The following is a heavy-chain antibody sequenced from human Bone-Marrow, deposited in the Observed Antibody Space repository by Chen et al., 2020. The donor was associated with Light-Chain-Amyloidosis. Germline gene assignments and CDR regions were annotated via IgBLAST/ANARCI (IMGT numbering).Heavy chain of an antibody. CDR1: GFTFSSYA. J-gene: IGHJ4*02. CDR3: AKDIRYSSGWYYFDY. D-gene: IGHD6-19*01. V-gene: IGHV3-23*01. CDR2: ISGSGGST. Sequence: GGGVVQPGGSLRLSCAASGFTFSSYAMSWVRQAPGKGLEWVSAISGSGGSTYYADSVKGRFTISRDNSKNTLYLQMNSLRAEDTSVYYCAKDIRYSSGWYYFDYWGQGTLVTVSS.